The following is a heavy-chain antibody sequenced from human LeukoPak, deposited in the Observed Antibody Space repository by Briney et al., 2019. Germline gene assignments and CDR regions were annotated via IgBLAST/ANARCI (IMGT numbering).Heavy chain of an antibody. CDR3: AGMDYDSSGYPDPYFDY. V-gene: IGHV1-18*01. J-gene: IGHJ4*02. Sequence: ASVKVSCKASGYTFTSYGISWVRQAPGQGLEWMGWISAYNGNTNYAQKLQGRVTMTTDTSTSTAYMELRSLRSDDTAVYYCAGMDYDSSGYPDPYFDYWGQGTLVTVSS. D-gene: IGHD3-22*01. CDR2: ISAYNGNT. CDR1: GYTFTSYG.